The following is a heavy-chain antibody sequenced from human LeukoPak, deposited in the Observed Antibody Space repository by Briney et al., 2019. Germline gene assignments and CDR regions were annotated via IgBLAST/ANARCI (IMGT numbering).Heavy chain of an antibody. CDR2: TYYSGST. Sequence: SETLSLTCTVSGGSISSYYWSWIRQPPGKGREWIGYTYYSGSTNYNPSLKSRVTISVDTSKNQFSLKLSSVTAADTAVYYCAREEQLWSFDYWGQGTLVTVSS. J-gene: IGHJ4*02. CDR3: AREEQLWSFDY. CDR1: GGSISSYY. D-gene: IGHD5-18*01. V-gene: IGHV4-59*01.